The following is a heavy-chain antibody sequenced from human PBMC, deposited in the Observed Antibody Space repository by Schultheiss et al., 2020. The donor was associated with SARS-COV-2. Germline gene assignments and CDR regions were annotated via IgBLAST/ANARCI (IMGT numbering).Heavy chain of an antibody. CDR2: VGGDGGRT. CDR1: GFTFNNFA. V-gene: IGHV3-23*01. D-gene: IGHD3-9*01. J-gene: IGHJ6*02. Sequence: GGSLRLSCTASGFTFNNFAMSWVRRSPGRGLEWVSVVGGDGGRTYYADSVKGRFTISRDNARNSLYLQMNSLRVEDTAVYYCAREEIRYFAWVGSYGLDVWGQGTTVTVSS. CDR3: AREEIRYFAWVGSYGLDV.